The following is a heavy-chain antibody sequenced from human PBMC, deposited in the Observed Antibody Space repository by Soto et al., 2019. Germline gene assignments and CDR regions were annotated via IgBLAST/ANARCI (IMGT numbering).Heavy chain of an antibody. CDR3: ARSIRGTRRFNCMDV. CDR1: GFSLTSPGMC. D-gene: IGHD1-1*01. Sequence: SGPTLVNTTETLTLTCTFSGFSLTSPGMCVSWIRQSPGKALEWLALIERDDDDKYYSTSLKTRLTISKDTRKNQVVLTMANMEPADTATYYCARSIRGTRRFNCMDVWGQGTTVTVSS. V-gene: IGHV2-70*13. J-gene: IGHJ6*02. CDR2: IERDDDDK.